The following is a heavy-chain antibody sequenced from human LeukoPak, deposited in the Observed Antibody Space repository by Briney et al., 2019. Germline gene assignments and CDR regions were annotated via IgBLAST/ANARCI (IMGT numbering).Heavy chain of an antibody. J-gene: IGHJ4*02. Sequence: SGTLSLTCAVYGGSLSGYYWSLIRPPPGKGLEGVGEINHSECTIYNPPLNSRVTISIATSKNQFPLKLSTVTAADTAVYYCARGDPYYHGSGSYSPYYFDYWGQGTLVTVSS. D-gene: IGHD3-10*01. CDR3: ARGDPYYHGSGSYSPYYFDY. CDR1: GGSLSGYY. CDR2: INHSECT. V-gene: IGHV4-34*01.